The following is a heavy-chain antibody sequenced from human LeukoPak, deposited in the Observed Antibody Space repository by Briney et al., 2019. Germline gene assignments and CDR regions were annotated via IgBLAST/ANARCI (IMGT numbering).Heavy chain of an antibody. CDR2: INAGNGNT. V-gene: IGHV1-3*03. D-gene: IGHD3-22*01. CDR1: GYTFTSYA. J-gene: IGHJ4*02. Sequence: GASVKVSCKASGYTFTSYAMHWVRQAPGQRLEWMGWINAGNGNTKYSQEFQGRVTITRDTSASTAYMELSSLRSEDMAVYYCARADSSGYLFDYWGQGTLVTVSS. CDR3: ARADSSGYLFDY.